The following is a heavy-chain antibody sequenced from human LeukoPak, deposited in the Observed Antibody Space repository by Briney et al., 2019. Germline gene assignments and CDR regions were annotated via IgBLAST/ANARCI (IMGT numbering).Heavy chain of an antibody. D-gene: IGHD1-26*01. Sequence: ASVKVSFQASGYTFTRYGISWGRQAPGQRLRWWGWINTYNGNTNYAQKLQGRVTMTTDTSTSTAYMDLRSLRSDDTAVYYCARDPSLIVGATISFFDYWGQGTLVTVSS. CDR3: ARDPSLIVGATISFFDY. J-gene: IGHJ4*02. CDR1: GYTFTRYG. V-gene: IGHV1-18*01. CDR2: INTYNGNT.